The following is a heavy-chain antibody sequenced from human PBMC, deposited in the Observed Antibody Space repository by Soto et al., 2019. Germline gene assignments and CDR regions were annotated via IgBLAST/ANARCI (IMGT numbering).Heavy chain of an antibody. CDR1: GFTFSSYG. V-gene: IGHV3-30*18. D-gene: IGHD2-21*02. CDR3: AKGVRVVVTAIQGVDY. CDR2: ISYDGSNK. J-gene: IGHJ4*02. Sequence: GSLRLSCAASGFTFSSYGMHWVRQAPGKGLEWVAVISYDGSNKYYADSVKGRFTISRDNSKNTLYLQMNSLRAEDTAVYYCAKGVRVVVTAIQGVDYWGQGTLVTVSS.